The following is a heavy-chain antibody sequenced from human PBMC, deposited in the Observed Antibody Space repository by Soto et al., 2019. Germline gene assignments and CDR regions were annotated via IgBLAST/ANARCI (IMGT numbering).Heavy chain of an antibody. Sequence: PGGSLRLSCAASGFTVSSNYMSWVRQAPGKGLEWVSVIYSGGSTYYADSVKGRFTISRDNSKNTLYLQMNSLRAEDTAVYYCASTLIGTPVKRAFDIWGQGTMVTVSS. CDR1: GFTVSSNY. CDR3: ASTLIGTPVKRAFDI. J-gene: IGHJ3*02. V-gene: IGHV3-66*01. CDR2: IYSGGST.